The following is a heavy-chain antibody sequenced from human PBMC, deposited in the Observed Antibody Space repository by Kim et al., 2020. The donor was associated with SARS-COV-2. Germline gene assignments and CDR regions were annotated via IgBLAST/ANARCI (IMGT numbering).Heavy chain of an antibody. CDR3: AKGVAIYDSSPGAFDI. V-gene: IGHV3-23*01. CDR1: GFIFSSYA. CDR2: ISGSGGST. D-gene: IGHD3-22*01. Sequence: GGSLRLSCAASGFIFSSYAMSWVRQAPGKGLEWVSVISGSGGSTSYADSVKGRFTISRDNSKNTLYLQMSSLRAEDTAVYYCAKGVAIYDSSPGAFDIWGQGTMVTVSS. J-gene: IGHJ3*02.